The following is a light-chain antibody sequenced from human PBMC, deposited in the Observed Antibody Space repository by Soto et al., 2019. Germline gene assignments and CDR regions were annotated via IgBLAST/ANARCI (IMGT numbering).Light chain of an antibody. CDR2: GAS. V-gene: IGKV3-20*01. CDR3: QQYDSSPWT. J-gene: IGKJ1*01. Sequence: EIVLTQSPGTLSLSPGERATLSCRASQSVGSSYLAWYQQKPGQAPRLLIYGASSRATGIPDRFSGSGSGTVFTLTISRLEPEDFAVYYCQQYDSSPWTFGHGTKVDIK. CDR1: QSVGSSY.